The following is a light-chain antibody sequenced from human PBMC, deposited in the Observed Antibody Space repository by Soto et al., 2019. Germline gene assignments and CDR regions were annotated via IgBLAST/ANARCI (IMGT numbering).Light chain of an antibody. J-gene: IGLJ1*01. CDR1: SSDVGGYNY. Sequence: QSVLTQPPSASGSPGQSVTISCTGTSSDVGGYNYVSWYQQHPGKAPKLMIYEVSKRPSGVPDRFSGSKSGNTASLTVSGLQAEDEADYYCSSYAGSNKCYYVFGTGTKLTVL. CDR3: SSYAGSNKCYYV. V-gene: IGLV2-8*01. CDR2: EVS.